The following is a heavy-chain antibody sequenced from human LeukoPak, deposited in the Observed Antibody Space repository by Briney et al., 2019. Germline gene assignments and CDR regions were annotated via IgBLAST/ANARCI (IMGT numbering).Heavy chain of an antibody. D-gene: IGHD3-3*01. CDR3: ASLPILEWSSNWFDP. J-gene: IGHJ5*02. V-gene: IGHV3-30*02. CDR1: GFTFSSYG. CDR2: IRYDGSNK. Sequence: PGGSLRLSCAASGFTFSSYGMHWVRQAPGKGLEWVAFIRYDGSNKYYADSVKSRFTISRDNSKNTLYLQMNSLRAEDTAVYYCASLPILEWSSNWFDPWGQGTLVTVSS.